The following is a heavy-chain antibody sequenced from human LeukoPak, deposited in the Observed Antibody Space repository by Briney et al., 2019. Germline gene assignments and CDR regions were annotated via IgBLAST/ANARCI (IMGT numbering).Heavy chain of an antibody. V-gene: IGHV4-39*01. CDR2: MYYDGST. CDR1: GGSIYSTTFY. D-gene: IGHD4-17*01. J-gene: IGHJ6*02. CDR3: ARSTTVTPDYYYYYGMDV. Sequence: SETLSLTCTVSGGSIYSTTFYWGWIRQPPGKGLEWIGSMYYDGSTYHNPSLKSRVTISVDTSNNQFSLKLTSVTAADTAVYYCARSTTVTPDYYYYYGMDVWGQGTTVTVSS.